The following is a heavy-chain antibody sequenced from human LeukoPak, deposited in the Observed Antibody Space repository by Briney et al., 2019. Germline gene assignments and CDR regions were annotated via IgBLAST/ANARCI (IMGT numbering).Heavy chain of an antibody. D-gene: IGHD1-1*01. V-gene: IGHV3-21*01. CDR2: ISSSSSYI. CDR3: SRVAQSGPTGWFDP. Sequence: GGSLRLSCAASGFTFSSYSMNWVRQAPWKGLEWVSSISSSSSYIYYADSVKGRFTISRDNPGNVVYLQMDSLRAEDTAVYYCSRVAQSGPTGWFDPWGQGTLVTVSS. CDR1: GFTFSSYS. J-gene: IGHJ5*02.